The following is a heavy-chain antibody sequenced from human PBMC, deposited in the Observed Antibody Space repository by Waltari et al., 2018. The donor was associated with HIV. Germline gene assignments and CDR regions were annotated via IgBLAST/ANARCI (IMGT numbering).Heavy chain of an antibody. J-gene: IGHJ4*02. CDR2: VNPNRGNT. CDR1: GFHFPHYD. D-gene: IGHD3-10*01. V-gene: IGHV1-8*01. Sequence: QVPLVQSGAEVEKPGALVEVPCKASGFHFPHYDINWGRQATGQGLEWMGWVNPNRGNTDYAQKFQGRVTMTRNTSIRTVYMELSSLRSEDTAVYYCARGLGGSGSSYDYYFDYWGQGTLLTVSS. CDR3: ARGLGGSGSSYDYYFDY.